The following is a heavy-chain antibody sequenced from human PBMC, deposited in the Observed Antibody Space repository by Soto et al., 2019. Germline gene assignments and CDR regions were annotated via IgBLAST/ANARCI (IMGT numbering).Heavy chain of an antibody. J-gene: IGHJ4*02. Sequence: EVQLLESGGGLVQPGGSLRLSCAASGFTFSSYAMSWVRQAPGKGLEWVSAISGSGGSTYDADSVKGLFTSSSDNSKNSLYMQMNRLRAEAPSVYSSARGGVPIFGFDYWGQGTLVTVSS. CDR3: ARGGVPIFGFDY. V-gene: IGHV3-23*01. CDR2: ISGSGGST. CDR1: GFTFSSYA. D-gene: IGHD3-3*01.